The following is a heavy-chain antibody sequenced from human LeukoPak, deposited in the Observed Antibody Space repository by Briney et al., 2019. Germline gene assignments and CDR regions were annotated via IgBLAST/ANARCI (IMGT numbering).Heavy chain of an antibody. D-gene: IGHD6-25*01. V-gene: IGHV1-24*01. CDR1: GYTLTELS. CDR2: FDPEDGET. J-gene: IGHJ5*02. CDR3: ARDGLAAATFHWFDP. Sequence: ASVKVSCKVSGYTLTELSMHWVRQAPGKGLEWMGGFDPEDGETIYAQNFQGRVTMTRDTSTSTVYMELSSLRSEDTAVYYCARDGLAAATFHWFDPWGQGTLVTVSS.